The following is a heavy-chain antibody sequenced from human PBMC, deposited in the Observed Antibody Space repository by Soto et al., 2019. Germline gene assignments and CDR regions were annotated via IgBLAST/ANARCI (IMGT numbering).Heavy chain of an antibody. V-gene: IGHV1-18*01. CDR2: ISAYNGNT. CDR3: ARTRPFKIGLPHYTNWFDP. Sequence: ASVKVSCKASGYTFTSYGISWVRQAPGQGLEWMGWISAYNGNTNYAQKLQGRVTMNTDTSTSTAYMELRSLRSDDTAVYYCARTRPFKIGLPHYTNWFDPWGQGTLVTVSS. J-gene: IGHJ5*02. D-gene: IGHD4-4*01. CDR1: GYTFTSYG.